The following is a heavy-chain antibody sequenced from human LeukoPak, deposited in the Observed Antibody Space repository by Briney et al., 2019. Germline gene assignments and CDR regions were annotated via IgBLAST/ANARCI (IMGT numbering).Heavy chain of an antibody. D-gene: IGHD2-15*01. CDR1: GFTFSSYA. CDR3: ARATDIVVVVAASYYGMDV. V-gene: IGHV3-64*01. Sequence: GGSLRLSCAASGFTFSSYAMQWVRQAPGKGLEYVSAISSNGGSIYYANSVKGRFTISRDNSKNTLYLQMGSLRAEDMAVYYCARATDIVVVVAASYYGMDVWGQGTTVTVSS. J-gene: IGHJ6*02. CDR2: ISSNGGSI.